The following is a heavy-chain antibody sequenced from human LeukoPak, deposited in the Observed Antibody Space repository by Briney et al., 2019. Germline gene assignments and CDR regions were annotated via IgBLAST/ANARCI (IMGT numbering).Heavy chain of an antibody. CDR1: GYTFTSYY. CDR2: MNPNSGNT. D-gene: IGHD3-9*01. J-gene: IGHJ4*02. Sequence: ASVKVSCKASGYTFTSYYMHWVRQAPGQGLEWMGWMNPNSGNTGYAQKFQGRVTITRNTSISTAYMELSSLRSEDTAVYYCASSSLRYFDWLPHFDYWGQGTLVTVSS. V-gene: IGHV1-8*03. CDR3: ASSSLRYFDWLPHFDY.